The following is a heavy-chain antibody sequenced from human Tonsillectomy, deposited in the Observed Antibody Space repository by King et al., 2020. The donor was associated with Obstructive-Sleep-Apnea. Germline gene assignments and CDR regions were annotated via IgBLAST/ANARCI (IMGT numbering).Heavy chain of an antibody. CDR3: ASSRHCGGDWGGQGCFDL. Sequence: VQLVESGGGSVKPGGSLRLSCAASGFIFSDYYMSWIRQAPGKGLEWISYISSSGNTIYYADSVKGRFTISRDNAKNSLYLQMNSLRAEDTAAYDCASSRHCGGDWGGQGCFDLWGRGTLVTVSS. CDR2: ISSSGNTI. V-gene: IGHV3-11*01. CDR1: GFIFSDYY. D-gene: IGHD2-21*02. J-gene: IGHJ2*01.